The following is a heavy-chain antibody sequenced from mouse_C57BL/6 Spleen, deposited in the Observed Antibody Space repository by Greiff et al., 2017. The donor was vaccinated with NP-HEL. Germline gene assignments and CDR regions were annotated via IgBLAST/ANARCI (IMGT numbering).Heavy chain of an antibody. CDR1: GYTFTSYW. D-gene: IGHD2-3*01. Sequence: VQLQQPGAELVRPGTSVKLSCKASGYTFTSYWMHWVKQRPGQGLEWIGVIDPSDSYTNYNQKFKGKATLTVDTSSSTAYMQLSSLTSEDSAVYYCARGDGYPYAMDYWGQGTSVTVSS. V-gene: IGHV1-59*01. J-gene: IGHJ4*01. CDR3: ARGDGYPYAMDY. CDR2: IDPSDSYT.